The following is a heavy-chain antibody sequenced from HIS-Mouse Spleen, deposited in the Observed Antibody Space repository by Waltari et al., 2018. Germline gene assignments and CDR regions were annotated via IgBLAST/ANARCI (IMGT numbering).Heavy chain of an antibody. Sequence: QVTLRESGPALVKPTQTLTLTCTFSGFSLSTSGMCVSWIRQPPGKALEWLARLDWDDDKYYSTTLKTRLTISKETSKNQVVLTMTNMDPVDTATYYCARIAEGYSSGWYAFDYWGQGTLVTVSS. CDR2: LDWDDDK. J-gene: IGHJ4*02. CDR1: GFSLSTSGMC. D-gene: IGHD6-19*01. CDR3: ARIAEGYSSGWYAFDY. V-gene: IGHV2-70*15.